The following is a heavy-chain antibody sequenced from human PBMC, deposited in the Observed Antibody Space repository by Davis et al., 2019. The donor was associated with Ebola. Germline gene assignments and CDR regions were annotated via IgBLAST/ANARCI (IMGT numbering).Heavy chain of an antibody. Sequence: PGGSLRLSCATPEFNIRPYGMTWVRQAPGKGLEWVSSVSGSGGSTYYADSVKGRFTISRDNSNNTLYLQMNSLRAEDTATYYCGKNHQREKTYYFYMDVWGKGITVIVSS. CDR1: EFNIRPYG. CDR3: GKNHQREKTYYFYMDV. CDR2: VSGSGGST. V-gene: IGHV3-23*01. J-gene: IGHJ6*03. D-gene: IGHD3-22*01.